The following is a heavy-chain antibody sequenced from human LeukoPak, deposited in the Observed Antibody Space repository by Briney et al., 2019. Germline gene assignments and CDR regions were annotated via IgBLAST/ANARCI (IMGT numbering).Heavy chain of an antibody. CDR3: AKFKGHYYYDSSGYCDN. CDR2: ISAADGDNT. CDR1: GFTFRNYA. J-gene: IGHJ4*02. D-gene: IGHD3-22*01. V-gene: IGHV3-23*01. Sequence: PGGSLRLSCAASGFTFRNYAMGWARQAPGKGLEWVSVISAADGDNTYYADSVKGRFSISRDNSNYTLHLQMNSLRAEDTAVFYCAKFKGHYYYDSSGYCDNWGQGALVTVSS.